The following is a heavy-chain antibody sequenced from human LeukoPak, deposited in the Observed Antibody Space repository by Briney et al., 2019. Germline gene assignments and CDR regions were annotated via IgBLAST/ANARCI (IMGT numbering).Heavy chain of an antibody. CDR3: ARGTGWPQFDY. D-gene: IGHD6-19*01. Sequence: SQTLSLTCAISGDSVSRDSIAWNWIRQSPSRGLEWPGRTYYRSAWYNDYAVSVKGRITINPDTSKNQFSLQLNSVTSEDTAVYYCARGTGWPQFDYWGQGTLVTVSS. CDR1: GDSVSRDSIA. J-gene: IGHJ4*02. V-gene: IGHV6-1*01. CDR2: TYYRSAWYN.